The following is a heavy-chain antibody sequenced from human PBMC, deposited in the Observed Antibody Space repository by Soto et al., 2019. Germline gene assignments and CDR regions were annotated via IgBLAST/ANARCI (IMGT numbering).Heavy chain of an antibody. J-gene: IGHJ4*02. Sequence: PGGSLSLSCAASGFPFSSYGMHWVRQAPGKGLEWVAVIWYDGSNKYYADSVKGRFTISRDNSKNTLYLQMNSLRAEDTAVYYCARDGAPYYDILTGYFHWGQGTLVTVSS. D-gene: IGHD3-9*01. CDR2: IWYDGSNK. CDR3: ARDGAPYYDILTGYFH. CDR1: GFPFSSYG. V-gene: IGHV3-33*01.